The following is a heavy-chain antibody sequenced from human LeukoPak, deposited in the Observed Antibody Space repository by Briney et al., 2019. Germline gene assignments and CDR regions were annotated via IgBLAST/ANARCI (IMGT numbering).Heavy chain of an antibody. D-gene: IGHD6-19*01. J-gene: IGHJ3*02. CDR2: ISGSGGST. CDR1: VFTPSSYA. Sequence: GGSLRPSCALSVFTPSSYAMSWVRQAPGKGLEWVSDISGSGGSTYYADSVKGRFTISRDNSKNTLYLQMNSLRAEDTAVYYCAKKIHGIAVPGVNDAFDIWGQGTMVTVSS. V-gene: IGHV3-23*01. CDR3: AKKIHGIAVPGVNDAFDI.